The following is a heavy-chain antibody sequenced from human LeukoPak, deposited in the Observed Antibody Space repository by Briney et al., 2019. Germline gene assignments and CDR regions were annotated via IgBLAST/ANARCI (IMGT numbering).Heavy chain of an antibody. CDR3: ARDPYYYDSSGYYNYFDY. Sequence: PSETLSLTCAVSGASISGSGYYLGWIRQPPGKGLEWIGNIYYTGSTYYNASLQSRVTISIDTSKNQFSLKLSSVTAADTAVYYCARDPYYYDSSGYYNYFDYWGQGTLVTVSS. V-gene: IGHV4-39*07. CDR2: IYYTGST. CDR1: GASISGSGYY. D-gene: IGHD3-22*01. J-gene: IGHJ4*02.